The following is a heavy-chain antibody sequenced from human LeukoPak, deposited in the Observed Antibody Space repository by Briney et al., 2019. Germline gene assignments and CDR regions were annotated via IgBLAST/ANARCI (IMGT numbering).Heavy chain of an antibody. Sequence: GGSLRLSCAASGFTFSDYFMGWIRQAPGTGLEWVSYISSTSTTIYYADSVKGRFTISRDNAKNSVFLQMNSLRADDTAVYYCTAGYTSGLSAYWGQGTLVTVSS. D-gene: IGHD6-19*01. CDR1: GFTFSDYF. CDR2: ISSTSTTI. CDR3: TAGYTSGLSAY. J-gene: IGHJ4*02. V-gene: IGHV3-11*01.